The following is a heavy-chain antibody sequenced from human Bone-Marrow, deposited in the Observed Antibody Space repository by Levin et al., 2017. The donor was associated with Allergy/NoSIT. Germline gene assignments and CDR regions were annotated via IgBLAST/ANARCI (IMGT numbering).Heavy chain of an antibody. Sequence: ASVKVSCKVSGYTLTELSMHWVRQAPGKGLEWMGGFDPEDGETIYAQKFQGRVTMTEDTSTDTAYMELSSLRSEDTAVYYCATDRYYDSSGYYRLGAFDSWGQGTMVTVSS. CDR3: ATDRYYDSSGYYRLGAFDS. CDR2: FDPEDGET. J-gene: IGHJ3*02. D-gene: IGHD3-22*01. V-gene: IGHV1-24*01. CDR1: GYTLTELS.